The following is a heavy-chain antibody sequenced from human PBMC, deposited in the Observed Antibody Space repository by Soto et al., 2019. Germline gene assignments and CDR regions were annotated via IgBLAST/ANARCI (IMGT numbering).Heavy chain of an antibody. CDR3: ARAGYSYGYYYFDY. D-gene: IGHD5-18*01. V-gene: IGHV4-59*01. Sequence: QVQLQESGPGLVKPSETLSLTCTVSGGSISSYYWSWIRQPPGKGLEWIGYIYYSGSTNYNPSLKSRVTISVDTSKNQFSLKLSSVTAADTAVYYCARAGYSYGYYYFDYWGQGTLVTVSS. J-gene: IGHJ4*02. CDR2: IYYSGST. CDR1: GGSISSYY.